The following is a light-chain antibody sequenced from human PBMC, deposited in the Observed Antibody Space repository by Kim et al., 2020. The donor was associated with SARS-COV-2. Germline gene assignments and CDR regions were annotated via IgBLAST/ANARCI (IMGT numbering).Light chain of an antibody. CDR2: AAS. Sequence: DIQMTQFPSSLSASVGDRVTITRRASQIISSYLNWYQQKPGKAPKLLMYAASSLQSGVPSRFSGSGSGTDFTLTISSLQPEDFATYYGQQSYSTPRTFGQGTKVDIK. V-gene: IGKV1-39*01. CDR1: QIISSY. CDR3: QQSYSTPRT. J-gene: IGKJ1*01.